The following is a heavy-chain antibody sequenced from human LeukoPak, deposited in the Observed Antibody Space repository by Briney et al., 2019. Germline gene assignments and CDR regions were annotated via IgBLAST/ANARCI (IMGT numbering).Heavy chain of an antibody. D-gene: IGHD4-17*01. CDR2: VSGRGDGT. CDR1: GFTFTSYA. CDR3: AKERLGGNYGDYAVEY. J-gene: IGHJ4*02. Sequence: GGSLRLSCAASGFTFTSYAMSWVRQAPGKGLGWVSSVSGRGDGTYYADSVKGRFTISRDNSKKTLDLHMDSLRAEDTAVYSCAKERLGGNYGDYAVEYWGQGAMVAVSS. V-gene: IGHV3-23*01.